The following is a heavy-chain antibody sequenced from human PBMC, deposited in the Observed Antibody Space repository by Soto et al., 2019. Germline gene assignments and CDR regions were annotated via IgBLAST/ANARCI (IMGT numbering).Heavy chain of an antibody. J-gene: IGHJ4*02. CDR1: GFTFSSYA. CDR3: AKGVSQYTPLALFDY. V-gene: IGHV3-23*01. Sequence: GGSLRLSCAASGFTFSSYAMSWVRQAPGKGLEWVSTISGSDGRTYSTDSVKGRFTISRDNSRNTAYLQMNSLRVEDTGVYYCAKGVSQYTPLALFDYWGRGTLVTVSS. D-gene: IGHD5-18*01. CDR2: ISGSDGRT.